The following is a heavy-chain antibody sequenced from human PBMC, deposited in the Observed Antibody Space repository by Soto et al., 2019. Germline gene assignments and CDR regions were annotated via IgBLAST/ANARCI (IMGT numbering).Heavy chain of an antibody. D-gene: IGHD6-13*01. V-gene: IGHV4-4*02. CDR1: GGSISSSNW. CDR3: ARVKLAAAGTLDAFDI. Sequence: QVQLQESGPGLVKPSGTLSLTCAVSGGSISSSNWWSWVRQPPGKCLDWIGELYHSGSTNYNPSPKSRDTISVHKHTNHCSLKLRFGLDADAAGYYCARVKLAAAGTLDAFDIWGQGTMGTVSS. J-gene: IGHJ3*02. CDR2: LYHSGST.